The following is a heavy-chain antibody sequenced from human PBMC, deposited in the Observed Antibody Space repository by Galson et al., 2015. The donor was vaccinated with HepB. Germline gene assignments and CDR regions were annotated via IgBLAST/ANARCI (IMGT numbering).Heavy chain of an antibody. D-gene: IGHD6-19*01. Sequence: SLRLSCADSEFTFSNYNMNWVRQAPGKGLEWVSSISSGSTYIYYADSVKGRFTISRDNAKNSLFLQMESLRAEDTAVYYCARDSSGWSWYFDYWGQGTLVTVSS. CDR3: ARDSSGWSWYFDY. J-gene: IGHJ4*02. CDR1: EFTFSNYN. V-gene: IGHV3-21*01. CDR2: ISSGSTYI.